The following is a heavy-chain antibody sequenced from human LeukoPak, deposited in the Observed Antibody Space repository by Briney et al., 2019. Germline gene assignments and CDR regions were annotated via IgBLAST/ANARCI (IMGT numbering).Heavy chain of an antibody. V-gene: IGHV3-30*04. CDR3: AKVPQSLTGYY. CDR1: GFTFSTYG. D-gene: IGHD3-9*01. CDR2: ISYDGSSK. Sequence: PGGSLRLSCAASGFTFSTYGMHWVRQAPGKGLEWVAVISYDGSSKYYADSVKGRFTISRDNSKNTLYLQMNSLRAEDTAVYYCAKVPQSLTGYYWGQGTLVTVSS. J-gene: IGHJ4*02.